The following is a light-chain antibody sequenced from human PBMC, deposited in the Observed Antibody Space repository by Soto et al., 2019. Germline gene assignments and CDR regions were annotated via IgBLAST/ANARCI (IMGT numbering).Light chain of an antibody. Sequence: EIVLTQSPGTLSLSPGERATLSCRASQSVSSSYLAWYQQKPGQAPRLLIYGASSRATGIPDRFSGSGSGTDFTLTISRLEPEYFSVYYCQQYGSSLATTFCPGTRLEI. CDR1: QSVSSSY. CDR3: QQYGSSLATT. CDR2: GAS. V-gene: IGKV3-20*01. J-gene: IGKJ5*01.